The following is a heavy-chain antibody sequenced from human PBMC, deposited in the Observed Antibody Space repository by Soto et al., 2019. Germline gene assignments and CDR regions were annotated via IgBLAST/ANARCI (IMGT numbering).Heavy chain of an antibody. J-gene: IGHJ4*02. CDR3: GRGRITVTTHYDY. CDR2: INHRGST. CDR1: GGSFSGYY. V-gene: IGHV4-34*01. D-gene: IGHD4-17*01. Sequence: SETLSLTCAVFGGSFSGYYWSWIRQPPGKGREWIGEINHRGSTNYNPSLKSRVTISLETSKIQSSLKLISVTAADTAVYNCGRGRITVTTHYDYWGRGTLVTVSS.